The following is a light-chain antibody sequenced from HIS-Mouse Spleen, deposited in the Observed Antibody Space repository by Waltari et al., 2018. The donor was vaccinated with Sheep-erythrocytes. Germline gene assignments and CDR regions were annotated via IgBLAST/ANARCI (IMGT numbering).Light chain of an antibody. CDR2: KDS. Sequence: SYELTQPPSVSVSPGQTARITCSGDALPKQYAYWYQQKPGQAPVLVIYKDSERPSGITARFSGSSSGTTVTLTISGVQAEDEADYYCQSADSSGTYVFGTGTKVTVL. CDR1: ALPKQY. V-gene: IGLV3-25*03. J-gene: IGLJ1*01. CDR3: QSADSSGTYV.